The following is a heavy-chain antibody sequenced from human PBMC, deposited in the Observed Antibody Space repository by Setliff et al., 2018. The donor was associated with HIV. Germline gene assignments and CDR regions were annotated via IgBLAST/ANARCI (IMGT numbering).Heavy chain of an antibody. D-gene: IGHD7-27*01. CDR1: GFTFSSYS. V-gene: IGHV3-21*06. CDR3: ARDANWGIERGFDS. CDR2: ISGRNDYS. Sequence: GGSLRLSCAASGFTFSSYSFSWVRQAPGKGLEWVSFISGRNDYSFYAGSVKGRFTISRDNTKHLLYLHMHSLRTDDTAVYFCARDANWGIERGFDSWGQGTLVTVSS. J-gene: IGHJ4*02.